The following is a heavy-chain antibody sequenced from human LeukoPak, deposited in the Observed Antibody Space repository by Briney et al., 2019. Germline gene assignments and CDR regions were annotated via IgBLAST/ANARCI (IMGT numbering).Heavy chain of an antibody. CDR1: GGSISSYY. Sequence: SETLPLTCTVSGGSISSYYWSWIRQPPGKGLEWIGYIYYSGSTNYNPSLKGRVTISVDTSKNQFSLKLSSVTAADTAVYYCARGRGYSGYGEGYWGQGTLVTVSS. CDR3: ARGRGYSGYGEGY. CDR2: IYYSGST. V-gene: IGHV4-59*01. D-gene: IGHD5-12*01. J-gene: IGHJ4*02.